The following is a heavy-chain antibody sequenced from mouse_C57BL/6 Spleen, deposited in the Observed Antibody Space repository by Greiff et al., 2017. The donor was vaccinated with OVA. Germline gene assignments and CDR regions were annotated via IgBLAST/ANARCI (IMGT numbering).Heavy chain of an antibody. CDR1: GFTFSSYA. CDR3: ARGDYDYDEDAMDY. D-gene: IGHD2-4*01. CDR2: ISDGGSYT. V-gene: IGHV5-4*03. Sequence: EVMLVESGGGLVKPGGSLKLSCAASGFTFSSYAMSWVRQTPEKRLEWVATISDGGSYTYYPDNVKGRFTISRDNAKNNLYLQMSHLKSEDTAMYYCARGDYDYDEDAMDYWGQGTSVTVSS. J-gene: IGHJ4*01.